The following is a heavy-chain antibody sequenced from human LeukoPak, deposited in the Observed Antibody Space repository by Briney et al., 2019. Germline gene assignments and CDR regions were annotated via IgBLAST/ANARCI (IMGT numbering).Heavy chain of an antibody. CDR3: AKDLLGYSSLRGANGMDV. D-gene: IGHD6-19*01. CDR2: ISGSGGFT. Sequence: PGGSLGLSCAASGFTFSSYAMSWVRQAPGRGPEWVSGISGSGGFTYYADSVKGRFTISRDNSKNTLYLQMNSLRAEDTAVYYCAKDLLGYSSLRGANGMDVWGQGTTVTVSS. V-gene: IGHV3-23*01. CDR1: GFTFSSYA. J-gene: IGHJ6*02.